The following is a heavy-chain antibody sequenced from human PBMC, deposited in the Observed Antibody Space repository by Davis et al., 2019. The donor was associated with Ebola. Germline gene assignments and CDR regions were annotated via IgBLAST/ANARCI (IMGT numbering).Heavy chain of an antibody. D-gene: IGHD3-22*01. CDR3: ARGLTYYYDTRGYY. V-gene: IGHV4-34*01. Sequence: ETLSLTCAVYGGSFSGYYWSWIRQPPGKGLEWIGEINHSGSTNYNPSLKSRVTISVDTSKNQFSLKLSSVTAADTAVYYCARGLTYYYDTRGYYWGQGTLVTVSS. J-gene: IGHJ4*02. CDR1: GGSFSGYY. CDR2: INHSGST.